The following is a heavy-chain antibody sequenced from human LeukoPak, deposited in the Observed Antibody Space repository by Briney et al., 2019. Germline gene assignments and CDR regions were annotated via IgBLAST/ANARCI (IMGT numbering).Heavy chain of an antibody. V-gene: IGHV1-46*01. Sequence: ASVKGSCKASGYSFTNYYMHWVRQAPGQGLEWMGIINPRGGSTTYAQKFQGRVTMTRDTSTSTVYMELSSLRSDDTAVYYCARFGGYSYEDWGQGTLVTVSS. CDR2: INPRGGST. D-gene: IGHD5-18*01. J-gene: IGHJ4*02. CDR1: GYSFTNYY. CDR3: ARFGGYSYED.